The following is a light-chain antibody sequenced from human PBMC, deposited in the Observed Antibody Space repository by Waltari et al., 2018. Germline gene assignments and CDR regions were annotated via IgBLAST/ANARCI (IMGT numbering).Light chain of an antibody. V-gene: IGLV2-11*01. CDR1: TSDVGGYNY. J-gene: IGLJ2*01. CDR2: DVT. Sequence: QSALPQPRPVSGSPGPSVTLPCTGTTSDVGGYNYVSWYQQHPGKAPKLMIYDVTKRPSGVPDRFSGSKSGNTASLTISGLQAEDEADYYCCSYAGSSTVLFGGGTKLTVL. CDR3: CSYAGSSTVL.